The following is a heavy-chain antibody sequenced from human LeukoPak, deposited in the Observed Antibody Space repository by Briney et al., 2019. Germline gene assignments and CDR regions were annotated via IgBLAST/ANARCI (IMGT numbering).Heavy chain of an antibody. CDR3: AREGEKADGYNHGLDR. V-gene: IGHV3-53*01. Sequence: GGSLRLSCAATEFTVSRSYMTWVRQAPGKGLEWVSILRSGGTIEYADTVKGRFTISRDISKSTVYLQMNNLKSEDTAVYFCAREGEKADGYNHGLDRWGQGTLVTVSS. D-gene: IGHD5-24*01. J-gene: IGHJ4*02. CDR1: EFTVSRSY. CDR2: LRSGGTI.